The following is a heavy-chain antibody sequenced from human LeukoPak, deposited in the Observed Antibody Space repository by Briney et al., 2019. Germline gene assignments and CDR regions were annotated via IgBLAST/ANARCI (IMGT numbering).Heavy chain of an antibody. CDR3: AGCTLTGYGAYYYYYYMDV. V-gene: IGHV1-24*01. CDR2: FDPEDGET. CDR1: GYTLTGLS. D-gene: IGHD3-9*01. Sequence: ASVKVSCKVSGYTLTGLSMHWVRQAPGKGLEWMGGFDPEDGETIYAQKFQGRVTITADESTSTAYMELSSLRSEDTAVYYCAGCTLTGYGAYYYYYYMDVWGKGTTVTVSS. J-gene: IGHJ6*03.